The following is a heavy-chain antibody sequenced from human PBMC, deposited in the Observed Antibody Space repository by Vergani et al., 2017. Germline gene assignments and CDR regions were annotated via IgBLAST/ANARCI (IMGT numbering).Heavy chain of an antibody. CDR2: IIPIFGTA. D-gene: IGHD3-22*01. J-gene: IGHJ4*01. V-gene: IGHV1-69*13. Sequence: QVQLVQSGAEVKKPGSSVKVSCKASGGTFSSYAISWVRQAPGQGLEWMGRIIPIFGTANYAQQFQGRVTITADESTSTAYMELSSLRSEDTAVYYCAGGTSQGTYYYDSSGYVYWGQGTLVTVSS. CDR1: GGTFSSYA. CDR3: AGGTSQGTYYYDSSGYVY.